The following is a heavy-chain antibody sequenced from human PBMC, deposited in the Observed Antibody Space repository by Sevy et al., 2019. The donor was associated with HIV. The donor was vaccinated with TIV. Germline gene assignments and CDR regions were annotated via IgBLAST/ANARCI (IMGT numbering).Heavy chain of an antibody. CDR3: ARADYYDSSGYYSDHDAFDI. J-gene: IGHJ3*02. Sequence: ASVKVSCKASGGTFSSYAISWVRQAPGQGLEWMGRIIPIFGTANYAQKFQGRVTITADESTSTAYMELSSLRSEDTAVYYCARADYYDSSGYYSDHDAFDIWGQGTMVTVSS. CDR2: IIPIFGTA. D-gene: IGHD3-22*01. V-gene: IGHV1-69*13. CDR1: GGTFSSYA.